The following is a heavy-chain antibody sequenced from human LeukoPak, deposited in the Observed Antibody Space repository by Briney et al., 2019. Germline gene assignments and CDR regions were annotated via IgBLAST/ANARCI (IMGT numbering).Heavy chain of an antibody. J-gene: IGHJ4*02. CDR1: GGSFSGYY. CDR2: INHSGST. V-gene: IGHV4-34*01. D-gene: IGHD6-19*01. CDR3: AREGFGSGWYYFDY. Sequence: PSETLSLTCAVYGGSFSGYYWSWIRQPPGKGLEWIGEINHSGSTNYNPSLKSRVTIPVDTSKNQFSLELSSVTAADTAVYYCAREGFGSGWYYFDYWGQGTLVTVSS.